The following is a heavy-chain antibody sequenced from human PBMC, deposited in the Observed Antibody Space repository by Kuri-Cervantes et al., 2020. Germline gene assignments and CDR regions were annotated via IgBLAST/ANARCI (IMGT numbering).Heavy chain of an antibody. CDR3: ARYCSSSTCRTFDY. CDR2: IYYSGST. CDR1: GGSISSGGYY. Sequence: LRLSCTVSGGSISSGGYYWSWIRQSPGRGLEWIGYIYYSGSTYYSPSLKSLITISVDTSKNQFSLKLSSVTAADTAVYYCARYCSSSTCRTFDYRGQGTLVTVSS. D-gene: IGHD2-2*01. J-gene: IGHJ4*02. V-gene: IGHV4-31*01.